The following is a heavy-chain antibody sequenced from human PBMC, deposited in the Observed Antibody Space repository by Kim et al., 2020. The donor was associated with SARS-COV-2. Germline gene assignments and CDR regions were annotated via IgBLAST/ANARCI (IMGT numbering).Heavy chain of an antibody. V-gene: IGHV3-48*02. Sequence: GGSLRLSCAASGFTFSSYSMNWVRQAPGKGLEWVSYISSSSSTIYYADSVKGRFTISRDNAKNSLYLQMNSLRDEDTAVYYCASHPRPKTYYYYYGMDVWGQGTTVTVSS. CDR2: ISSSSSTI. CDR3: ASHPRPKTYYYYYGMDV. CDR1: GFTFSSYS. J-gene: IGHJ6*02.